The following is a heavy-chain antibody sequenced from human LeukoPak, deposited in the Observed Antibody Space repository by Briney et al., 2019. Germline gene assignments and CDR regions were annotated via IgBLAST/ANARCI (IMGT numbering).Heavy chain of an antibody. CDR3: ARVYYDFWSGNYYYYYYYMDV. CDR2: IYYSGST. V-gene: IGHV4-59*01. Sequence: PSETLSLTCTVSGGAISSYYRSWIRQPPGKGLEWIGYIYYSGSTNYNPSLKSRVTISVDTSKNQFSLKLSSVTAADTAVYYCARVYYDFWSGNYYYYYYYMDVWGKGTTVAVSS. CDR1: GGAISSYY. D-gene: IGHD3-3*01. J-gene: IGHJ6*03.